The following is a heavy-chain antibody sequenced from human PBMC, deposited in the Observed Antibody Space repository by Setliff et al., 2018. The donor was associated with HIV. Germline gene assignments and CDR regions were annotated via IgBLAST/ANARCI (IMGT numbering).Heavy chain of an antibody. CDR1: GYTFTGSF. Sequence: ASVKVSCKSSGYTFTGSFMHWVRQAPGQGLEWMGWINCNSGGTYYAQNFQGRVTMTRDKSISTAYLQWSSLKASDTAMYYCVRRDGYKFDYWGQGTLVTVSS. D-gene: IGHD5-12*01. CDR2: INCNSGGT. V-gene: IGHV1-2*02. CDR3: VRRDGYKFDY. J-gene: IGHJ4*02.